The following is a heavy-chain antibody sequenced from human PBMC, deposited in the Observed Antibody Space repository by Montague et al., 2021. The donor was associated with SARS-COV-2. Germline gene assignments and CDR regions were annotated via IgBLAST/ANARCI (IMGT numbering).Heavy chain of an antibody. D-gene: IGHD3-16*02. J-gene: IGHJ4*02. CDR3: ARDNYDYVWGSYRYIY. CDR2: LSYDGSNK. CDR1: GFTFSSYA. Sequence: SLRLSCVASGFTFSSYAMHWVRQAPGKGLEWVAVLSYDGSNKYYSYSXKGRFTISRDNSKNTLYLQMNSLRAEDTAVYYCARDNYDYVWGSYRYIYWGQGTLVTVSS. V-gene: IGHV3-30*04.